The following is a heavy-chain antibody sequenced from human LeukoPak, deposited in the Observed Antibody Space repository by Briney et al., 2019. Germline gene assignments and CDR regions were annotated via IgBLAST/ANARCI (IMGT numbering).Heavy chain of an antibody. J-gene: IGHJ6*02. CDR1: GGSFRDYY. CDR2: INHSGIT. CDR3: AKTGGGFYYSGVDV. V-gene: IGHV4-34*01. D-gene: IGHD3-16*01. Sequence: SEALSLTCAVYGGSFRDYYWTWIRQPPGRGLEWIGEINHSGITNYNPSLKSRVTISVDTSKNQISLKVRSVTAADTALYYCAKTGGGFYYSGVDVWAEGPRSPSP.